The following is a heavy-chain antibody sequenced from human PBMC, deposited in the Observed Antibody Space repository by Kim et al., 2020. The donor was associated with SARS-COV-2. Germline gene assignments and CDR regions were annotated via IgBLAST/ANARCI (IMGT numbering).Heavy chain of an antibody. D-gene: IGHD5-12*01. V-gene: IGHV3-30*02. CDR3: AKQGYIFERNTYYGMDL. J-gene: IGHJ6*02. Sequence: SMKGRFTVSRDYSKNTLYLQMNSLTAEDTAVYYCAKQGYIFERNTYYGMDLWGQGTTVTVSS.